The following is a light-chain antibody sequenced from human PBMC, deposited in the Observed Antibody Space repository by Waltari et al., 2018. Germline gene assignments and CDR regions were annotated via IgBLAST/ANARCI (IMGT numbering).Light chain of an antibody. J-gene: IGKJ1*01. CDR1: QGIGSD. CDR2: AAT. CDR3: QQYHQRPPWT. Sequence: DIQMTQSPSSLSASVGDRLTISCRASQGIGSDLAWYQQKPGKAPNLLIYAATTLQSGVPSRFSGSGSGTDFTLTISSLQPEDFAVYYCQQYHQRPPWTFGQGTKVEIK. V-gene: IGKV1-9*01.